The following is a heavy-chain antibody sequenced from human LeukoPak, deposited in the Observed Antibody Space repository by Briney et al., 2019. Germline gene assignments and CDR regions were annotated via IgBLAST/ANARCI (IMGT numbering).Heavy chain of an antibody. CDR1: GGSISSSSYY. CDR2: IYYSGST. D-gene: IGHD6-13*01. J-gene: IGHJ4*02. Sequence: SETLSLTCTVSGGSISSSSYYWGWIRQPPGKGLEWIGSIYYSGSTYYNPSLKSRVTISVDTSKNQFSLKLSSVTAADTAVYYCARHKSSGSSSWYRSQYYFDYWGQGTLVTVSS. CDR3: ARHKSSGSSSWYRSQYYFDY. V-gene: IGHV4-39*01.